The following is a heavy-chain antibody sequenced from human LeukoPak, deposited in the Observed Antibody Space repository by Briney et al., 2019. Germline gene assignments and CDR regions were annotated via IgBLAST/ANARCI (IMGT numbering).Heavy chain of an antibody. J-gene: IGHJ4*02. CDR1: GLTFSTYW. CDR2: INQNGREK. V-gene: IGHV3-7*01. D-gene: IGHD3-16*01. CDR3: ARSLGDD. Sequence: GGSLRLSCEVSGLTFSTYWMTWVRQAPGKGLEWVASINQNGREKYYVDSVKGRFTISRDNAKDSLYLQMNSLRDEDTAVYYCARSLGDDWGQGTLVTVSS.